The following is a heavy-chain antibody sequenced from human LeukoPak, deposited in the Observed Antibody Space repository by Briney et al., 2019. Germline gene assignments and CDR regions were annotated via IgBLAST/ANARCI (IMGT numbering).Heavy chain of an antibody. CDR3: ATRGPTTVVNPPGGPQHYYYGMDV. V-gene: IGHV3-23*01. Sequence: GGSLRLSCAASGFTFSSYSMNWVRQAPGKGLEWVSAISGSGGSTYYADSVKGRFTISRDNSKNTLYLQMNSLRAEDTAVYYCATRGPTTVVNPPGGPQHYYYGMDVWGQGTTVTVSS. J-gene: IGHJ6*02. CDR1: GFTFSSYS. D-gene: IGHD4-17*01. CDR2: ISGSGGST.